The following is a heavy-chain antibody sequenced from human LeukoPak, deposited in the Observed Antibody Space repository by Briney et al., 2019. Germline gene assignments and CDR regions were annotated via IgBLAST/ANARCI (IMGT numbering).Heavy chain of an antibody. J-gene: IGHJ4*02. CDR1: GFTVSSNY. CDR2: IYSGGRT. CDR3: AGGYDYGDYVGY. Sequence: GGSLRLSCAASGFTVSSNYMSWVRQAPGKGLEWVSVIYSGGRTYNADSVKGRFTISRDNSKNTLYLQMNSLGAEDTAVYYCAGGYDYGDYVGYWGQGTLVTVSS. V-gene: IGHV3-53*01. D-gene: IGHD4-17*01.